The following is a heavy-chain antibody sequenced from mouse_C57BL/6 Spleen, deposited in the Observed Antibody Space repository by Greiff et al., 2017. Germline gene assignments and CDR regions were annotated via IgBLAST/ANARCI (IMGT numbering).Heavy chain of an antibody. CDR3: ARHPGDSSGYVNY. CDR2: ISSGGSYT. Sequence: EVMLVESGGDLVKPGGSLKLSCAASGFTFSSYGMSWVRQTPDKRLEWVATISSGGSYTYYPDSVKGRFTISRDNAKNTLYLQMSSLKSEDTAMYYCARHPGDSSGYVNYWGQGTTRTVSS. CDR1: GFTFSSYG. V-gene: IGHV5-6*01. J-gene: IGHJ2*01. D-gene: IGHD3-2*02.